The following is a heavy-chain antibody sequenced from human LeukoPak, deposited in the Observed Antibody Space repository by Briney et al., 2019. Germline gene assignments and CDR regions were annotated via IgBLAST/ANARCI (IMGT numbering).Heavy chain of an antibody. Sequence: PGGSLRLSCAASGFTFSSYAMSWVRQAPGKGLEWVSAISGSGGSTYYADSVKGQFTISRDNSKNTLYLQMNSPRAEDTAVYYCAKDYQGRWLVYFDYWGQGTLVTVSS. V-gene: IGHV3-23*01. CDR2: ISGSGGST. CDR3: AKDYQGRWLVYFDY. D-gene: IGHD6-19*01. CDR1: GFTFSSYA. J-gene: IGHJ4*02.